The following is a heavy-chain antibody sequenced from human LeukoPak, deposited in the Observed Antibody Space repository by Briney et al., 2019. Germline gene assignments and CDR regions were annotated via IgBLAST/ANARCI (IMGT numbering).Heavy chain of an antibody. V-gene: IGHV3-9*01. CDR3: AKDNRRHYTSGPNPDSLH. D-gene: IGHD6-19*01. CDR1: GFIFNNYA. CDR2: ISWNSGTI. J-gene: IGHJ4*02. Sequence: GGSLRLSCAGSGFIFNNYAMHWVRQPPGKGLKWVSGISWNSGTIDYADSVRGRFTISRDNAKNSLYLQMDSLRVEDTAFYYCAKDNRRHYTSGPNPDSLHWGQGALVTVSS.